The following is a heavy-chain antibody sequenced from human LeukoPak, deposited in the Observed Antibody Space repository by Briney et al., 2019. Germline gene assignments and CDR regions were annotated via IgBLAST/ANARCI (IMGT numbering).Heavy chain of an antibody. J-gene: IGHJ4*02. CDR2: IYYSGST. V-gene: IGHV4-31*03. CDR3: ARAKQWLDFDY. D-gene: IGHD6-19*01. CDR1: GGSISSGGYY. Sequence: SETLPLTCTVSGGSISSGGYYWSWIRQHPGKGLEWIGYIYYSGSTYYNPSLKSRVTISVDTSKNQFSLKLSSVTAADTAVYYCARAKQWLDFDYWGQGTLVTVSS.